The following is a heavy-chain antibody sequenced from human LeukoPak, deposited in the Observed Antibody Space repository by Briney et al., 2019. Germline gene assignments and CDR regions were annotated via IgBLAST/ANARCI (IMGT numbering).Heavy chain of an antibody. Sequence: GGSLRLSCAASGFIFSNYWMSWVRQAPGMGLEWVANIRQDGSEKNYVDSVKGRFTISRDNAKNSLFLQMNSLRAEDTAVYYCARQGAHSGYSSNWALDYWGQGTLVTVSS. CDR2: IRQDGSEK. CDR3: ARQGAHSGYSSNWALDY. J-gene: IGHJ4*02. V-gene: IGHV3-7*03. D-gene: IGHD6-13*01. CDR1: GFIFSNYW.